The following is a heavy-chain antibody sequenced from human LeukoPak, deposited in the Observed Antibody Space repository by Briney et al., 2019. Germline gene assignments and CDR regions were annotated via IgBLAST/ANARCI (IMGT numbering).Heavy chain of an antibody. CDR3: AREYSSSSGKALDY. CDR1: GLNLSTYS. J-gene: IGHJ4*02. Sequence: GGSLRLSCAASGLNLSTYSMNWVRQAPGKGLEWVSYISSSSSTIYYADSVKGRFTISRDNAKNSLHLQMNSLRDEDTAVYYCAREYSSSSGKALDYWGQGTLVTVSS. V-gene: IGHV3-48*02. D-gene: IGHD6-6*01. CDR2: ISSSSSTI.